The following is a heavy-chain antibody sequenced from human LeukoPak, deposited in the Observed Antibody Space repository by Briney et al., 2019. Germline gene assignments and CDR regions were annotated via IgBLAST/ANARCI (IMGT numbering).Heavy chain of an antibody. Sequence: PGESLKISCKGSGYSFTSYRFAWVRQMPGKGLEWMGIIYPGDSDTRYSPSFQGQVTISADKSISTAYLQWSSLKASDTAMYYCARQPYSTVTSHFDYWGQGTLVTVSS. V-gene: IGHV5-51*01. CDR3: ARQPYSTVTSHFDY. CDR2: IYPGDSDT. J-gene: IGHJ4*02. D-gene: IGHD4-17*01. CDR1: GYSFTSYR.